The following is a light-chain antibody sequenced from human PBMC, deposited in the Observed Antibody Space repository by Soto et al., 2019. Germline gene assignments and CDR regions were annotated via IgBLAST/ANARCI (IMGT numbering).Light chain of an antibody. CDR3: SSYTRSFTVV. V-gene: IGLV2-14*01. J-gene: IGLJ2*01. CDR1: SSDVGGYNY. CDR2: EVS. Sequence: QSALTQPASVSGSPGQSITISCTGDSSDVGGYNYVSWFQQHPGKAPKLMIYEVSHRPSGVSHRFSGSKSATTASLTISGLQAEDEADYYCSSYTRSFTVVFGGGTKLTVL.